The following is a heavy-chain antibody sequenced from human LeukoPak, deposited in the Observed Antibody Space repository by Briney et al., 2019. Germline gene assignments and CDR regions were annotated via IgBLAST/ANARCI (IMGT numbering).Heavy chain of an antibody. V-gene: IGHV3-21*01. Sequence: IPGGSLRLSCAASGLTFSGYSMNWVRQAPGKGLEWVSSISSSSSYIYYADSLKGRFTISRDNAKNSVSLQMNSLRAEDTAVYYCARALRVYHAPFDYWGQGTLVTASS. D-gene: IGHD6-13*01. CDR1: GLTFSGYS. CDR3: ARALRVYHAPFDY. CDR2: ISSSSSYI. J-gene: IGHJ4*02.